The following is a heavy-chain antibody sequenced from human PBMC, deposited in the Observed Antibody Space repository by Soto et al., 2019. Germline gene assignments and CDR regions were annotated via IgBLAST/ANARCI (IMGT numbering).Heavy chain of an antibody. CDR1: GFDFSSYG. CDR3: AREPVGPDYAMDV. D-gene: IGHD1-26*01. J-gene: IGHJ6*02. Sequence: QMQLVESGGSVVQPGTSLRLSCAAFGFDFSSYGMHWVRQTPGKGLEWVAVLGFDGGGRYYADSVKGRFTISRDNSKKMLYLQMDSLIAEDTALYYCAREPVGPDYAMDVWGQWTTVTVSS. CDR2: LGFDGGGR. V-gene: IGHV3-33*01.